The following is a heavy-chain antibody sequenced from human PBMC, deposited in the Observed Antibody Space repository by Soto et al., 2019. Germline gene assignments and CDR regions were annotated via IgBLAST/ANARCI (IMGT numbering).Heavy chain of an antibody. CDR2: IYYSGST. V-gene: IGHV4-30-4*01. Sequence: QVQLQESGPGLVKPSQTLSLTCTVSGGSISSGDYYWSWIRQPPGKGLEWIGYIYYSGSTYYNPSLRTRXTXPLXPSKNHSSLQLSSVTAADTAVYYCARAVRGSYYDYWGQGTLVTVSS. CDR1: GGSISSGDYY. D-gene: IGHD1-26*01. J-gene: IGHJ4*02. CDR3: ARAVRGSYYDY.